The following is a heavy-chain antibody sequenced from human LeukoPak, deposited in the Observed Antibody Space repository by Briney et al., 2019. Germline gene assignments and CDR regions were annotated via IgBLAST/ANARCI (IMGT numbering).Heavy chain of an antibody. D-gene: IGHD6-25*01. CDR1: GFTFSSYA. CDR2: ISYDGSNK. CDR3: ARDSVSGLGPFDY. J-gene: IGHJ4*02. Sequence: GRSLRLSCAASGFTFSSYAMHWVRQAPGKGLEWVAVISYDGSNKYYADSVKGRFTISRDNSKNTLYLQMNSLRAEDTAVYYCARDSVSGLGPFDYWGQGTLVTVSS. V-gene: IGHV3-30*01.